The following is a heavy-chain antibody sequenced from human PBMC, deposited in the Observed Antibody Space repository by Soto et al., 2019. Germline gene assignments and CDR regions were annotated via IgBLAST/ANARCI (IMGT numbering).Heavy chain of an antibody. CDR1: GGSISSYY. V-gene: IGHV4-59*01. Sequence: SETLSLTCTVSGGSISSYYWSWIRQPPGKGLEWIGYIYYSGSTNYNPSLKSRVTISVDTSKNQFSLKLSSVTAADTAVYYCARDRSSGSYFGPYYYYYGMDVWGQGTTVTVSS. CDR3: ARDRSSGSYFGPYYYYYGMDV. J-gene: IGHJ6*02. D-gene: IGHD3-10*01. CDR2: IYYSGST.